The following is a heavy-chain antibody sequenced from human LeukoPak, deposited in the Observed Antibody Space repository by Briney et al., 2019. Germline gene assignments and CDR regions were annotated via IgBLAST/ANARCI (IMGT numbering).Heavy chain of an antibody. Sequence: GGSLRLSCAPSGFTFSTFWMTWLRQAPGKGLEWVANIKEDGSEKYYVDSLKGRFTISRDNAKNSLYLQMNSLRADDTAVYYCARMKGCSSTTCYFAIYWGQGTLVTVSS. J-gene: IGHJ4*02. CDR1: GFTFSTFW. CDR2: IKEDGSEK. V-gene: IGHV3-7*05. CDR3: ARMKGCSSTTCYFAIY. D-gene: IGHD2-2*01.